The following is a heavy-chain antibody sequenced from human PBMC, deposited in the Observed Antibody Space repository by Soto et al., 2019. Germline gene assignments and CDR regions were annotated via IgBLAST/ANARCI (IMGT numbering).Heavy chain of an antibody. J-gene: IGHJ5*02. Sequence: SETLSLTCTVSGGSISSCDYYWSGIRQPPGKGLEWIGYIYYSGSTYYNPSLKSRVTISVDTSKNQFSLKLSSVTAADTAVYYCAIERPDGSRIDPCGQGDLVTVSS. D-gene: IGHD6-13*01. CDR1: GGSISSCDYY. CDR2: IYYSGST. CDR3: AIERPDGSRIDP. V-gene: IGHV4-30-4*01.